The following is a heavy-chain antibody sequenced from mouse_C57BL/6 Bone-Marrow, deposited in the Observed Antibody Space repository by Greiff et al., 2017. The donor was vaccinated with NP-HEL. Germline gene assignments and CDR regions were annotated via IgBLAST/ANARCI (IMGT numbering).Heavy chain of an antibody. CDR1: GFNIKDYY. D-gene: IGHD1-1*01. V-gene: IGHV14-2*01. CDR3: ARIPQFDYYYGSRDFDY. Sequence: DVQLQESGAELVKPGASVKLSCTASGFNIKDYYMHWVKQRTEQGLEWIGRIDPEDGETKYAPKFQGKATITADTSSNTASLQLSSLTSEDTAVYYCARIPQFDYYYGSRDFDYWGQGTTLTVSS. J-gene: IGHJ2*01. CDR2: IDPEDGET.